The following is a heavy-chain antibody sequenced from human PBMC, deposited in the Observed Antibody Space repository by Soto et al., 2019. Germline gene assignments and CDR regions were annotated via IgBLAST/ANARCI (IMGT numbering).Heavy chain of an antibody. V-gene: IGHV3-21*01. Sequence: PGGSLRLSCAAPGFTFRSFTMNWVRQAPGKGLEWVSTISSNSAYIYYTDALRGRFTISRDNAKNSLHLQMNSLRAEDTAVYYCTRDASRDSSARGWFDPWGPGTLVTAPQ. CDR2: ISSNSAYI. CDR1: GFTFRSFT. CDR3: TRDASRDSSARGWFDP. J-gene: IGHJ5*02. D-gene: IGHD6-13*01.